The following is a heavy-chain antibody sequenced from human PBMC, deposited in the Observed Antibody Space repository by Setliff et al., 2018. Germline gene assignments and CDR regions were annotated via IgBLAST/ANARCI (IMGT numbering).Heavy chain of an antibody. CDR3: ASAPLLYSDSSGLSGTFDI. J-gene: IGHJ3*02. CDR2: IYYSGST. V-gene: IGHV4-30-4*08. CDR1: GGSISSGDYY. Sequence: SETLSLTCTVSGGSISSGDYYWSWIRQPPGKGLEFVGYIYYSGSTYYNPSLKSRVTISIDTSKNQFYLKVNSVTAADTAVYYCASAPLLYSDSSGLSGTFDIWGQGTMVTVSS. D-gene: IGHD3-22*01.